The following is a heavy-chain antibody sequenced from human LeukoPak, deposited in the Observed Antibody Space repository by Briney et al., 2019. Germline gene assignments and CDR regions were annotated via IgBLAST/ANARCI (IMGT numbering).Heavy chain of an antibody. CDR1: GGSISSYY. D-gene: IGHD6-13*01. Sequence: SETLSLTCTVSGGSISSYYWSWIRQPPGKGLEWIGYIYYSGSTNYNPSLKSRVTIPVDTSKNQFSLKLSSVTAADTAVYYCARSAEAAADYNWFDPWGQGTLVTVSS. J-gene: IGHJ5*02. CDR2: IYYSGST. V-gene: IGHV4-59*01. CDR3: ARSAEAAADYNWFDP.